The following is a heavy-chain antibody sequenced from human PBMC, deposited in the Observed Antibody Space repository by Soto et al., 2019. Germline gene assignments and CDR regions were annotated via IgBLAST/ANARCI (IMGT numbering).Heavy chain of an antibody. CDR2: IKQDGSEK. Sequence: EVQLVESGGGLVQPGGSLRLSCAASGFTFSSYWMSWVRQAPGKGLEWVANIKQDGSEKYYVDSVKGRFTISRDNAKNSLYLQMNSLRAEDTAVYYCARSSSLVWDAPHAFDIWGQGTMVTVSS. CDR3: ARSSSLVWDAPHAFDI. V-gene: IGHV3-7*01. D-gene: IGHD1-26*01. J-gene: IGHJ3*02. CDR1: GFTFSSYW.